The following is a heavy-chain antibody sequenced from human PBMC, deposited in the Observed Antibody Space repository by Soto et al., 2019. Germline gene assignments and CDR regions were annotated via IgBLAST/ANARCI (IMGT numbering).Heavy chain of an antibody. CDR1: GGTFSSYA. V-gene: IGHV1-69*06. D-gene: IGHD6-19*01. CDR2: IIPTFGTA. CDR3: ARGRYSSGWSEGNAFDI. J-gene: IGHJ3*02. Sequence: QVQLVQSGAEVKKPGSSVKVSCKASGGTFSSYAISWVRQAPGQGLEWMGGIIPTFGTANYAQKFQGRVAITADKSTSTAYMELSSLRSEDTAVYYCARGRYSSGWSEGNAFDIWGQGTMVTVSS.